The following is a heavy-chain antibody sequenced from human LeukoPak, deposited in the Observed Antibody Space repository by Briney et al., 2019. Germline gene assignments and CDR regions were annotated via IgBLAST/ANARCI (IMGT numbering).Heavy chain of an antibody. CDR1: GYTLTELS. CDR3: ARVHGSGQIDY. Sequence: ASVKVSCKVSGYTLTELSMHWVRQAPGKGLEWMGGFDPEDGETIYAQKFQGRVTITADESTSTAYMELSSLRSEDTAVYYCARVHGSGQIDYWGQGTLVTVSS. CDR2: FDPEDGET. J-gene: IGHJ4*02. V-gene: IGHV1-24*01. D-gene: IGHD3-10*01.